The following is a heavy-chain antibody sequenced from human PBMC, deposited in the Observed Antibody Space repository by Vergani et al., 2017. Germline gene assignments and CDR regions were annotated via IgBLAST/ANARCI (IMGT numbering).Heavy chain of an antibody. CDR1: GGSISSYY. D-gene: IGHD5-18*01. CDR3: ARDTAMVTYYYYGMDV. Sequence: QLQLQESGPGLVKPSETLSLTCTVSGGSISSYYWSWIRQPPGKGLEWIGYIYYSGSTNYNPSLKSRVTISVDTSKNQFSLKLSSVTAADTAVYYCARDTAMVTYYYYGMDVWGQGTTVTVSS. J-gene: IGHJ6*02. V-gene: IGHV4-59*12. CDR2: IYYSGST.